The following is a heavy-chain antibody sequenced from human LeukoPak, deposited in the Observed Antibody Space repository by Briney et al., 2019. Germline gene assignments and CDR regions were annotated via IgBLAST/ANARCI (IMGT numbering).Heavy chain of an antibody. D-gene: IGHD2-2*01. CDR1: GFTFSNYW. Sequence: GGSLRLSCAASGFTFSNYWMSWVRQAPGKGLEWVANIKQDGSEKYYVDSVKGRFTISRDNAKNSLYLQMNSLRAEDTAVYYNARVAFRGLLIEVVPAATLDYWGQGTLVTVSS. V-gene: IGHV3-7*01. CDR3: ARVAFRGLLIEVVPAATLDY. CDR2: IKQDGSEK. J-gene: IGHJ4*02.